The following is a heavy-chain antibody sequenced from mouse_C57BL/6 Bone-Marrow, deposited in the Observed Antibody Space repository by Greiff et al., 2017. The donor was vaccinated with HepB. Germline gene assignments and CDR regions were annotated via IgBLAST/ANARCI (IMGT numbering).Heavy chain of an antibody. CDR1: GYTFTDYY. D-gene: IGHD1-1*01. CDR2: INPYNGGT. CDR3: ASYYYGSSYQAMDY. J-gene: IGHJ4*01. Sequence: VHVKQSGPVLVKPGASVKMSCKASGYTFTDYYMNWVKQSHGKSLEWIGVINPYNGGTSYNQKFKGKATLTVDKSSSTAYMELNSLTSEDSAVYYCASYYYGSSYQAMDYWGQGTSVTVSS. V-gene: IGHV1-19*01.